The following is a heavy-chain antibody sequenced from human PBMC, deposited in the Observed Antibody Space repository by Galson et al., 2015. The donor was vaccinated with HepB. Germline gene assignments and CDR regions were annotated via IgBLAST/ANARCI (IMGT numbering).Heavy chain of an antibody. D-gene: IGHD6-19*01. V-gene: IGHV3-7*03. J-gene: IGHJ6*02. CDR1: GFTFSSYW. Sequence: SLRLSCAASGFTFSSYWMSWVRQAPGKGLEWVANIKQDGSEKYYVDSVKGRFTISRDNAKNSLYLQMNSLRAEDTAVYYCARDEWSSSGWYPVYYYYGMDVWGQGTTVTVSS. CDR2: IKQDGSEK. CDR3: ARDEWSSSGWYPVYYYYGMDV.